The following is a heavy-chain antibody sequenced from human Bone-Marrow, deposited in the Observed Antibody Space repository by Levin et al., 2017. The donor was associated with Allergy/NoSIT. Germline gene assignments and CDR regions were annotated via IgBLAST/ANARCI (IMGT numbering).Heavy chain of an antibody. CDR1: GFTFDGYV. CDR2: ISWDGGST. CDR3: VKDGEYTGYVKPYYFDN. J-gene: IGHJ4*02. Sequence: GGSLRLSCAASGFTFDGYVMHWVRQAPGKGLEWVSLISWDGGSTYYADSVKGRFTISRDNSKNFLYLQMNSLRTEDTALYYCVKDGEYTGYVKPYYFDNWGQGSLVTVSS. V-gene: IGHV3-43*01. D-gene: IGHD5-12*01.